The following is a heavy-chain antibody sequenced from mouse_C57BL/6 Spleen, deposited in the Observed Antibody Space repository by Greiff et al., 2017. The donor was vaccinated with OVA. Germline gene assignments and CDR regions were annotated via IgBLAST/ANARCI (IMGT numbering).Heavy chain of an antibody. D-gene: IGHD1-1*01. CDR3: ARGYYGSSYGFAY. V-gene: IGHV3-1*01. CDR2: ISYSGST. CDR1: GYSITSGYD. J-gene: IGHJ3*01. Sequence: EVQLQESGPGMVKPSQSLSLTCTVTGYSITSGYDWHWIRHFPGNKLEWMGYISYSGSTNYNPSLKSRISITHDTSKNHFFLKLNSVTTEDTATYYCARGYYGSSYGFAYWGQGTLVTVSA.